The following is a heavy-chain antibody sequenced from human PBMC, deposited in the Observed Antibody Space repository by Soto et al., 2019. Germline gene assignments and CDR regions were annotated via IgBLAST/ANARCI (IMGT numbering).Heavy chain of an antibody. CDR2: IYWDDDK. CDR3: AHRTVTSPFDY. J-gene: IGHJ4*02. V-gene: IGHV2-5*02. CDR1: GFSLSTSGVG. D-gene: IGHD4-17*01. Sequence: QITLKESGPTLVKPTQTLTLTCTFSGFSLSTSGVGVGWIRQPPGKALELLALIYWDDDKYYSPSLKSRLTITTDTSKNQVVLTVTDLDPVDTATYYCAHRTVTSPFDYWGQGTLVTVSS.